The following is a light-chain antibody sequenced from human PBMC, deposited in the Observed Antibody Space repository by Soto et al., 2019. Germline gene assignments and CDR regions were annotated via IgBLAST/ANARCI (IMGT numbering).Light chain of an antibody. CDR1: SSDVGGYNY. CDR2: DVS. V-gene: IGLV2-11*01. CDR3: CSYVGSYPWV. J-gene: IGLJ3*02. Sequence: QSALTQPRSVSGSPGQSVTISCTGTSSDVGGYNYVSWYQQHPDKAPKLMIYDVSKRPSGVPDRFSGSKSGNTASLTISGLQAEDEADYYCCSYVGSYPWVFGGGTKVTVL.